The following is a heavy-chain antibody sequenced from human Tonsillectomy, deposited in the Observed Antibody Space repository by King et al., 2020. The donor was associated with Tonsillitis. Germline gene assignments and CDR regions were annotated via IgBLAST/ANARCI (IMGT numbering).Heavy chain of an antibody. CDR3: AKDGPSVSATCSGLFDY. CDR1: GFTFSSYA. D-gene: IGHD2-2*01. Sequence: VQLVESGGGVVQPGRSLRLSCAASGFTFSSYAMHWVRQAPGKGLEWVAVISHDGNQKYFADSVKGRFTISRDNSKNTLYLQMNSLRLEDTAVYYCAKDGPSVSATCSGLFDYWGQGTLVTVSS. J-gene: IGHJ4*02. CDR2: ISHDGNQK. V-gene: IGHV3-30*18.